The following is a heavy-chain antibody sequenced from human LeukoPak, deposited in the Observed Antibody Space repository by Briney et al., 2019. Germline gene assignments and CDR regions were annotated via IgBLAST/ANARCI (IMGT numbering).Heavy chain of an antibody. V-gene: IGHV1-2*04. CDR2: INPNSGGT. CDR1: GYTFTGYY. D-gene: IGHD2-2*01. Sequence: ASVKVSCTASGYTFTGYYMHWVRQAPGQGLEWMGWINPNSGGTNYAQNFQGWVTMTRNTSISTAYMELSRLRSDDTAVYYCARSYCSSTSRYGYFDYWGQGTLVTVSS. J-gene: IGHJ4*02. CDR3: ARSYCSSTSRYGYFDY.